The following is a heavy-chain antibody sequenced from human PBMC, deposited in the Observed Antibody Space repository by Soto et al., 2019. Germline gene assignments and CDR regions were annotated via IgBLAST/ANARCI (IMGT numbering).Heavy chain of an antibody. Sequence: GGSLRLSCAASGFTVSSNYMSWVRQAPGKGLEWVSVIYSGGSTYYADSVKGRFTISRDNSKNTLYLQMNSLRAEDTAVYYCARGGSSTPPYYYYYMDVWGQGTTVTVSS. J-gene: IGHJ6*03. V-gene: IGHV3-53*01. CDR3: ARGGSSTPPYYYYYMDV. CDR1: GFTVSSNY. D-gene: IGHD2-2*01. CDR2: IYSGGST.